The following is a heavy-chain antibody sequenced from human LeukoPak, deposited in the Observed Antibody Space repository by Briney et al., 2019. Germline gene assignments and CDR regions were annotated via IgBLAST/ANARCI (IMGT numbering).Heavy chain of an antibody. V-gene: IGHV3-23*01. D-gene: IGHD3-10*01. CDR1: GFAFSSYA. CDR2: IHDDGGKS. Sequence: GGSLRLSCAACGFAFSSYAMSWLRQPPGKGLEWVSTIHDDGGKSYYADSVKGRFTISRDNSRNTLNLQMDGLRAEDTALYYCARDWRSQGKDTSGSYFAPLDHWGQGTQVTVSS. J-gene: IGHJ4*02. CDR3: ARDWRSQGKDTSGSYFAPLDH.